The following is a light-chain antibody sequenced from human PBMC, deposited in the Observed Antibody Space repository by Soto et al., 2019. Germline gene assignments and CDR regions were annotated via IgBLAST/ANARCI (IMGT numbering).Light chain of an antibody. CDR3: CSYAGSPYV. CDR2: EVS. CDR1: SSDVGSYNL. Sequence: QSALTQPASVSGSPGQSITISCTGTSSDVGSYNLVSWYQQHPGKAPKLMIYEVSKRPSGVSDRFSGCKSGNTASLTISGLQAEDEDDYYCCSYAGSPYVFGTGTKLTVL. J-gene: IGLJ1*01. V-gene: IGLV2-23*02.